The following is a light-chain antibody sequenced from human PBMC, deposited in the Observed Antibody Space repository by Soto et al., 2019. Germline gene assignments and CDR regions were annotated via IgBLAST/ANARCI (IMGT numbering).Light chain of an antibody. CDR3: QVWDSSSDHVV. CDR2: YDS. V-gene: IGLV3-21*04. CDR1: NIGSKS. J-gene: IGLJ2*01. Sequence: SYELTQPPSVSVAPGKKARITCGGNNIGSKSVHWYQQKPGQAPVLVIYYDSDRPSGIPERFSGSNSGNTVTLTISRVEAGDEADYYCQVWDSSSDHVVFGGGTKVTVL.